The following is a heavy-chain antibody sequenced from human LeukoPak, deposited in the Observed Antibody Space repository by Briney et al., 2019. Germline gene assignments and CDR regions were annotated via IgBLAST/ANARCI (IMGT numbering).Heavy chain of an antibody. CDR2: IISSGDVT. CDR1: GFAFRSYA. D-gene: IGHD5-18*01. Sequence: GGSLRLSCAASGFAFRSYAMSWVRQAPGKGLEWVSRIISSGDVTYYADSLKGRFTISRDNSKNMVYLQMDSLRAEDSAVYYCAKNGGYSYGLYYFDYWGQGTLVTVSS. CDR3: AKNGGYSYGLYYFDY. V-gene: IGHV3-23*01. J-gene: IGHJ4*02.